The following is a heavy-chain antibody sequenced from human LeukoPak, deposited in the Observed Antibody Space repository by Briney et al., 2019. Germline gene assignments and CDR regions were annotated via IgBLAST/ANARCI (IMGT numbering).Heavy chain of an antibody. Sequence: GGSLRLSCAASGFSFSSYAMSWVRQAPGKGLEWVSAISGSDGSTSYADSVKGRFTISRDNSKNTLYLQMNSLRAEDTAVYYCAKVGKDSYGYFVYWGQGTLVTVSS. D-gene: IGHD5-18*01. V-gene: IGHV3-23*01. CDR2: ISGSDGST. CDR3: AKVGKDSYGYFVY. CDR1: GFSFSSYA. J-gene: IGHJ4*02.